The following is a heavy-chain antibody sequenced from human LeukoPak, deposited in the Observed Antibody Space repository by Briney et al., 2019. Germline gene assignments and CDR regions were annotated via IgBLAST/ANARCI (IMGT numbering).Heavy chain of an antibody. CDR1: GGSFSGYY. CDR2: INHSGST. Sequence: PSETLSLTCAVYGGSFSGYYWSWIRQPPGKGLEWIGEINHSGSTNYNPSLKSRVTISVDTSKNQFSPKLSSVTATDTAVYYCAIATEGWFDPWGQGTLVTVPS. CDR3: AIATEGWFDP. V-gene: IGHV4-34*01. J-gene: IGHJ5*02. D-gene: IGHD4-11*01.